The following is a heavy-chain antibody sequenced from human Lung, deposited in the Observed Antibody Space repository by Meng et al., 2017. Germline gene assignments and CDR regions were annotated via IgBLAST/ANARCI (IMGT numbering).Heavy chain of an antibody. Sequence: ASVKVSCKASGYTFTSYGISWVRQAPGQGLEWMGWISAYNGNTNYAQKLQGRVTMTTDTSTSTAYMELRSLRSDDTAVYYCARDYGSGSYRGYYYYGMDVWGQGPTVTSP. CDR1: GYTFTSYG. CDR3: ARDYGSGSYRGYYYYGMDV. V-gene: IGHV1-18*01. CDR2: ISAYNGNT. J-gene: IGHJ6*02. D-gene: IGHD3-10*01.